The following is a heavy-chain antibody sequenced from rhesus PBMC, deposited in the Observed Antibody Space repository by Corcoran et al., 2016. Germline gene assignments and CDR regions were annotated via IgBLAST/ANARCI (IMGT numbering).Heavy chain of an antibody. D-gene: IGHD2-27*01. CDR1: GGSFSSYW. CDR3: ARFCSGIYCYARDY. Sequence: QVQLQESGPGLVKPSETLSLTCAVSGGSFSSYWWSWIRPPPGKVLEWIGEINGNSGSTNYNPSLKSRVTISKDASKNQYSLKLSSVTAADTAVYYCARFCSGIYCYARDYWGQGVLVTVSS. V-gene: IGHV4-80*01. J-gene: IGHJ4*01. CDR2: INGNSGST.